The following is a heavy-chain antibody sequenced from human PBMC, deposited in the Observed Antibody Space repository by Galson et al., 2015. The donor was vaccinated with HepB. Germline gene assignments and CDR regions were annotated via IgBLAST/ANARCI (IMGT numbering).Heavy chain of an antibody. D-gene: IGHD2-2*01. CDR2: ISWNSGSI. J-gene: IGHJ4*02. CDR3: VKDWEGVPVAPGDY. V-gene: IGHV3-9*01. CDR1: GFSFDDYA. Sequence: SLRLSCAVSGFSFDDYAMHWVRQAPGKGLEWVSGISWNSGSIGYVDSVKGRFIISRDNAKKSLYLQMNSLPTEDTALYYCVKDWEGVPVAPGDYWGQGTLVSVSS.